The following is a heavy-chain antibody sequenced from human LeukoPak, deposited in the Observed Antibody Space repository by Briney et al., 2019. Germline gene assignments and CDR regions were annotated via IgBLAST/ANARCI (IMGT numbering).Heavy chain of an antibody. V-gene: IGHV1-69*13. J-gene: IGHJ4*02. D-gene: IGHD3-10*01. CDR1: GGTFSSYA. CDR3: ARFGPKRGYFDY. Sequence: GASVKVSCKASGGTFSSYAISWVRQAPGQGLEWMGGIIPIFGTANYARKFQGRVTITADESTSTAYMELSSLRSEDTAVYYCARFGPKRGYFDYWGQGTLVTVSS. CDR2: IIPIFGTA.